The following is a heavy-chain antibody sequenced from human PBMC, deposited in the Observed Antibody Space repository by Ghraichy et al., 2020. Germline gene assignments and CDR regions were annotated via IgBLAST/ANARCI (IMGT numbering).Heavy chain of an antibody. V-gene: IGHV4-34*01. CDR3: ARFWKGSSLYYYYGMDV. Sequence: ESLNISCAVYGGSFSGYYWSWIRQPPGKGLEWIGEINHSGSTNYNPSLKSRVTISVDTSKNQFSLKLSSVTAADTAVYYCARFWKGSSLYYYYGMDVWGQGTTVTVSS. J-gene: IGHJ6*02. CDR1: GGSFSGYY. D-gene: IGHD6-6*01. CDR2: INHSGST.